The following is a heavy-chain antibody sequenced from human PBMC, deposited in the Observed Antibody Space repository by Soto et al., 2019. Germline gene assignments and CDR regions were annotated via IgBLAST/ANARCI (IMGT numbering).Heavy chain of an antibody. V-gene: IGHV3-11*06. D-gene: IGHD2-21*01. CDR2: ISSSSSYT. J-gene: IGHJ6*02. CDR3: ARDLDWYYYGMDV. CDR1: GFTFSYYY. Sequence: PGGSLRLSCAASGFTFSYYYMIWIRQAPGKGLEWVSYISSSSSYTNYADSVKGRFTISRDNAKNSLYLQMNSLRAEDTAVYYCARDLDWYYYGMDVWGQGTTVTVSS.